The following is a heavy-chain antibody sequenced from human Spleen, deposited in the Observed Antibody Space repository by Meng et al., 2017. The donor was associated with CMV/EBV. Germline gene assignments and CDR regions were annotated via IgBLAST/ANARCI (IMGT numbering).Heavy chain of an antibody. CDR3: AKHRSGGMDV. J-gene: IGHJ6*02. CDR2: IYSGNTNR. V-gene: IGHV3-NL1*01. Sequence: GESLKISCAASGFTFSNYGMHWVRQAPGKGLEWVSAIYSGNTNRYYADSVKGRFSISRDDSKNTLYLQMNSLGAEDTAVYYCAKHRSGGMDVWGQGTTVTVSS. CDR1: GFTFSNYG.